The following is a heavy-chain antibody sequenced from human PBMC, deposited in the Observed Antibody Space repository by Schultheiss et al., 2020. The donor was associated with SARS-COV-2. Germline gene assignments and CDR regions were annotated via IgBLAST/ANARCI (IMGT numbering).Heavy chain of an antibody. CDR3: AKTSPAGIPAPGTRADY. D-gene: IGHD6-13*01. CDR2: INSDGSST. CDR1: GFTFSSYW. V-gene: IGHV3-74*01. J-gene: IGHJ4*02. Sequence: GGSLRLSCAASGFTFSSYWMHWVRQAPGKGLVWVSRINSDGSSTSYADSVKGRFTISRDNAKNTLYLQMNSLRAEDTAVYYCAKTSPAGIPAPGTRADYWGQGTLVTVSS.